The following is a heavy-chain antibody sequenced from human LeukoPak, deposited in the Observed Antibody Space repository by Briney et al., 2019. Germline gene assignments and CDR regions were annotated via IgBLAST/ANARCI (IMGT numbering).Heavy chain of an antibody. D-gene: IGHD6-13*01. CDR1: GGSISSGGYY. CDR3: AREDGSSWSSFDY. CDR2: IYYSGST. Sequence: SETLSLTCTVSGGSISSGGYYWSWIRQHPGKGLEWIGYIYYSGSTYYNPSLKSRVTISVDTSKNQFSLKLSSVTAADTAVYYCAREDGSSWSSFDYWGQGTLVTVSS. J-gene: IGHJ4*02. V-gene: IGHV4-31*03.